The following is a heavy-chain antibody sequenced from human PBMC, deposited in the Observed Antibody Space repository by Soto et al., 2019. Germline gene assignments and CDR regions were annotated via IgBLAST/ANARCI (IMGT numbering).Heavy chain of an antibody. J-gene: IGHJ4*02. D-gene: IGHD4-17*01. CDR3: AKEWATTTAFDY. CDR1: GFTYSRDG. CDR2: ISDNGGST. Sequence: GGSLRLSCAASGFTYSRDGMSWVRQAPGKGLEWVSFISDNGGSTYYADSVKGRFTISRDNTKNTLFLQMNSLRAEDTAVYYCAKEWATTTAFDYWGQGALVTVSS. V-gene: IGHV3-23*01.